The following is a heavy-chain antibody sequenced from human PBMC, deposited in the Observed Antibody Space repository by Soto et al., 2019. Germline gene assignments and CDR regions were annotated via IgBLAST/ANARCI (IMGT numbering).Heavy chain of an antibody. D-gene: IGHD4-17*01. Sequence: GGSLRLSCAASGFTFSSYAMHWVRQAPGKGLEWVAVISYDGSNKYYADSVKGRFTISRDNSKNTLYLQMNSLRAEDTAVYYCARDGSYGDYVRYFDYWGQGTLVTVSS. CDR2: ISYDGSNK. J-gene: IGHJ4*02. CDR1: GFTFSSYA. CDR3: ARDGSYGDYVRYFDY. V-gene: IGHV3-30-3*01.